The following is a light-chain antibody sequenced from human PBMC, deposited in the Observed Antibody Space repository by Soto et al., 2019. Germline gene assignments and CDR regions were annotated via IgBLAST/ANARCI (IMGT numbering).Light chain of an antibody. CDR1: QSVSSSY. Sequence: EIVLTQSPGTLSLSPGERATLSCRASQSVSSSYLAWYQQKPGQAPRLLIYGASSRATGIPDRFSGSGSVTDFTLTICRLEPEDFAVYFCQQYGSSLFTFGPGTKVDIK. V-gene: IGKV3-20*01. CDR3: QQYGSSLFT. J-gene: IGKJ3*01. CDR2: GAS.